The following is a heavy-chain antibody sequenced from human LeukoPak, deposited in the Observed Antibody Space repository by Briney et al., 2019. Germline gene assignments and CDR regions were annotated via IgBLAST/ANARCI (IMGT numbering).Heavy chain of an antibody. V-gene: IGHV1-18*01. J-gene: IGHJ6*02. CDR2: ISAYNGNT. CDR3: ARESYCSSTSCYSDYYYYGMDV. D-gene: IGHD2-2*01. Sequence: ASVTVSCTASGYTFTIYGISWVRQAPGQGLEWMGWISAYNGNTNYAQKLQGRVTMTTDTSTSTAYMELRSLRSDDTAVYYCARESYCSSTSCYSDYYYYGMDVWGQGTTVTVSS. CDR1: GYTFTIYG.